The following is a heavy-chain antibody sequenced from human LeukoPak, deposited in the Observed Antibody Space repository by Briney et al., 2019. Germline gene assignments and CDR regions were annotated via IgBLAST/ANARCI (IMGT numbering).Heavy chain of an antibody. V-gene: IGHV1-46*01. CDR1: GYTFTSYY. CDR3: ARESRPLNPIDYFDY. J-gene: IGHJ4*02. Sequence: ASVKVSCKASGYTFTSYYMHWVRQAPGQGLEWMGIINPSGGSTSYAQKFQGRVTMTRDTSTSTVYMELSSLRSEDTAVYYCARESRPLNPIDYFDYWGQGTLVTVSS. CDR2: INPSGGST. D-gene: IGHD1-14*01.